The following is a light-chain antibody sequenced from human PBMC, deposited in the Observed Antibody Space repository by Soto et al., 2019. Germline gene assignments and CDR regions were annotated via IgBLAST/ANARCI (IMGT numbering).Light chain of an antibody. CDR1: SANIGSNT. Sequence: QPVLTQPRSASRTPGQRVTISCSGSSANIGSNTVNWYQQLPGTAPKLLIYSNNQRPSGVPDRFSGSKSGTSASLAISGLQSEDEADYYCAAWDDSLNGHYACXTGTKGTVL. CDR3: AAWDDSLNGHYA. J-gene: IGLJ1*01. CDR2: SNN. V-gene: IGLV1-44*01.